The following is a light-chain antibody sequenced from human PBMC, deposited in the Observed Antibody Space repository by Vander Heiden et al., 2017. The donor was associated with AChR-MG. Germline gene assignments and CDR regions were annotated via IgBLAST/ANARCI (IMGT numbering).Light chain of an antibody. Sequence: DIQMTQSPSSLSASVGDRATITCRASQGVITYLAWYQQKVGKPPKLLIYGASTLQSGVASRFSGSGYGTEFTLTISSLQPEDVATYYCQEYNSGPPGFGGGTKVEIK. CDR3: QEYNSGPPG. CDR1: QGVITY. J-gene: IGKJ4*01. CDR2: GAS. V-gene: IGKV1-27*01.